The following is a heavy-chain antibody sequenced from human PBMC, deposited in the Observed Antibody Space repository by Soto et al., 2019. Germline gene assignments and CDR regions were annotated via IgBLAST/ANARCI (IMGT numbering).Heavy chain of an antibody. CDR3: ARQSDFWSGYDAFDI. CDR2: IYYSGST. CDR1: GGSISSYY. Sequence: SETLSLTCTVSGGSISSYYWSWSRQPPWKGLEWIGYIYYSGSTNYNPSLKSRVTISVDTSKNQFSLKLSSVTAADTAVYYCARQSDFWSGYDAFDIWGQGTMVTVSS. D-gene: IGHD3-3*01. J-gene: IGHJ3*02. V-gene: IGHV4-59*08.